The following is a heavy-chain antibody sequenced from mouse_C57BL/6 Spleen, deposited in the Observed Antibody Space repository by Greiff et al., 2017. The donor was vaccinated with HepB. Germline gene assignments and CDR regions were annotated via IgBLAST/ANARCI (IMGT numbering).Heavy chain of an antibody. CDR1: GYTFTDYY. J-gene: IGHJ4*01. V-gene: IGHV1-76*01. CDR3: ARRRNHAMDY. Sequence: VKLQESGAELVRPGASVKLSCKASGYTFTDYYINWVKQRPGQGLEWIARIYPGSGNTYYNEKFKGKATLTAEKSSSTAYMQLSSLTSEDSAVYFCARRRNHAMDYWGQGTSVTVSS. CDR2: IYPGSGNT.